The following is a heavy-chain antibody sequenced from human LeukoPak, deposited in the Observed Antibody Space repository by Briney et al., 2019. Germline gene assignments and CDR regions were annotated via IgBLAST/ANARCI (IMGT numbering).Heavy chain of an antibody. J-gene: IGHJ4*02. Sequence: GGSLRLSCAASGFTFSSYAMSWVRQAPGKGLEWVSAISGSGGSTYYADSVKGRFTISRDNAKNSLYLQMNSLRAEDTAVYYCARDTQRITMVRGVIITRGEGGTDLDYWGQGTLVTVSS. V-gene: IGHV3-23*01. CDR2: ISGSGGST. CDR1: GFTFSSYA. D-gene: IGHD3-10*01. CDR3: ARDTQRITMVRGVIITRGEGGTDLDY.